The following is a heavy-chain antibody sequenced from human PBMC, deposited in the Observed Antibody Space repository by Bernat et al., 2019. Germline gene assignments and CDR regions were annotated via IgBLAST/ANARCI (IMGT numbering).Heavy chain of an antibody. CDR2: LNGDGSNP. CDR1: GITFSLFS. Sequence: EVQLVESGGGLVQPGGSLRLSCAASGITFSLFSMHWVRQVPGKGLVFVSRLNGDGSNPTYADSVKGRVTISRDNAKNTLYLQMNSLRAEDTAVYYCASLRCSADKCYDYWGQGTLVTVSS. D-gene: IGHD2-8*01. CDR3: ASLRCSADKCYDY. V-gene: IGHV3-74*01. J-gene: IGHJ4*02.